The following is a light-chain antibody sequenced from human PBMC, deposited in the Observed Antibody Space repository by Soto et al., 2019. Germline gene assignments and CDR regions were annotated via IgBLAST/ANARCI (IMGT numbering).Light chain of an antibody. CDR3: QQYKNWPPLT. CDR1: QSVSTN. V-gene: IGKV3-15*01. J-gene: IGKJ4*01. CDR2: DAS. Sequence: EIVMTQSPATLSVSPGERATLSCRASQSVSTNLAWYQQKPGQAPRLLIYDASTRATGIPARFSGSGSATEFTLTISSLQSEDFAVYYCQQYKNWPPLTFGGGTKVEIK.